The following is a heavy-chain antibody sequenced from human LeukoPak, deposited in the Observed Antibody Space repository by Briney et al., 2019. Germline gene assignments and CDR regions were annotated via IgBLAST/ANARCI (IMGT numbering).Heavy chain of an antibody. V-gene: IGHV1-69*06. Sequence: RASVKVSCRASGGTFSSYAISWVRQAPGQGLEWMGGIIPIFGTANYAQKFQGRVTITADKSTTTAYMELSSLRSEDTAVYYCATRAAGIATRPAYYYYYMDVWGKGTTVTVSS. CDR2: IIPIFGTA. D-gene: IGHD6-6*01. CDR1: GGTFSSYA. CDR3: ATRAAGIATRPAYYYYYMDV. J-gene: IGHJ6*03.